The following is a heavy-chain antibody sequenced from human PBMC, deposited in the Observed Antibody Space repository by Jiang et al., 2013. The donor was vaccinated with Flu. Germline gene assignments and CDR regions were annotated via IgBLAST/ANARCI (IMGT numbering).Heavy chain of an antibody. CDR1: GDSVSTNSAA. Sequence: QTLSLTCAISGDSVSTNSAAWNWIRQSPSRGLEWLGRTYYRSKWYNDYAVSVKSRITINPDTSKNQFSLQLNSVTPEDTAVYYCAREGILTGSSGSYYYYGMDVWGQGTTVTVSS. D-gene: IGHD3-9*01. J-gene: IGHJ6*02. CDR2: TYYRSKWYN. V-gene: IGHV6-1*01. CDR3: AREGILTGSSGSYYYYGMDV.